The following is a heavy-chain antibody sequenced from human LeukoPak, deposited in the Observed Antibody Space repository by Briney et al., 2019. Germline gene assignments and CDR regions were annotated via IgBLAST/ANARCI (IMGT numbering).Heavy chain of an antibody. Sequence: SETLSLTCTVSGGSIGLYYWAWIRQPPGKGLEWIGYIFHTGSTNYNPSLKSRLTISVDTSRNQFSLRLSSVTAADTAVYYCARHQHAGREHYYGIDVWGQGTTVSVSS. CDR2: IFHTGST. J-gene: IGHJ6*02. CDR1: GGSIGLYY. D-gene: IGHD1-26*01. V-gene: IGHV4-59*08. CDR3: ARHQHAGREHYYGIDV.